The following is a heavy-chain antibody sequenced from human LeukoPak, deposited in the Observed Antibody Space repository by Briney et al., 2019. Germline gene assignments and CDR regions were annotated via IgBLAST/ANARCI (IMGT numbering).Heavy chain of an antibody. D-gene: IGHD5-12*01. CDR2: ISGSTGST. J-gene: IGHJ4*02. CDR3: AKDIVATINYCEY. V-gene: IGHV3-23*01. Sequence: SGGSLRLSCAASGFTFSSYDMHWVRQAPGKGLEWVSSISGSTGSTYYADSVKGRFTISRDNSKNTLYLQMNSLRAEDTAVYYCAKDIVATINYCEYWGQGTLVTVSS. CDR1: GFTFSSYD.